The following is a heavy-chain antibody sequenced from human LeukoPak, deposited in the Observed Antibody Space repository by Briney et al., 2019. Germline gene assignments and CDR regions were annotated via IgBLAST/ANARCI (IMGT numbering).Heavy chain of an antibody. CDR3: ARGQRKQWPIDY. CDR1: GYTFTSYD. CDR2: MNPNSGNT. Sequence: GASVKVSCKASGYTFTSYDINWVRQATGQGLEWMGWMNPNSGNTGYAQKFQGRVTMTRNTSISTAYMELSSLRSEDTAVYYCARGQRKQWPIDYWGQGTLVTVSS. D-gene: IGHD6-19*01. J-gene: IGHJ4*02. V-gene: IGHV1-8*01.